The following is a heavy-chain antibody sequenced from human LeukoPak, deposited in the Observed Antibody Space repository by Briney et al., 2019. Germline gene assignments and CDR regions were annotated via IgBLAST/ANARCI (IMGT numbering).Heavy chain of an antibody. V-gene: IGHV3-30-3*01. Sequence: GGSLRLSCAASGFTFSSYAMHWVRQAPGKGLEWVAVISYDGSNKYYADSVKGRFTISRDNSKNTLYLQMNSLRAEDTAVYYCARDKEDGTLYYYGMDVWGQGTTVTVSS. CDR2: ISYDGSNK. CDR3: ARDKEDGTLYYYGMDV. CDR1: GFTFSSYA. J-gene: IGHJ6*02.